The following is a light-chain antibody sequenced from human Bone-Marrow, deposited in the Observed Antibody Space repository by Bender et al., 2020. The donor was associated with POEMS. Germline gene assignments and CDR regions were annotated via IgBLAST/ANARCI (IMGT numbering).Light chain of an antibody. Sequence: SYGLTQPPSVSVSPGQTANITCSGDKLGDKYVSWYQHKAGQSPTWLIYQFKRRPSGVPDRFSGSKSGTSASLAISGLQSEDEADYYCAAWEDSLNGWVFGGGTKLTVL. CDR2: QFK. CDR3: AAWEDSLNGWV. J-gene: IGLJ3*02. CDR1: KLGDKY. V-gene: IGLV3-1*01.